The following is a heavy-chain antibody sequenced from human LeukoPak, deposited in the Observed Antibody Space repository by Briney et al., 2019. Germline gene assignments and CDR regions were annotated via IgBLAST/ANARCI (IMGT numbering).Heavy chain of an antibody. CDR2: INHSGST. V-gene: IGHV4-34*01. CDR3: ASPKLGYCSSTSCYVRDY. CDR1: GGSFSGYY. D-gene: IGHD2-2*01. J-gene: IGHJ4*02. Sequence: ASETLSLTCAVYGGSFSGYYWSWIRQPPGKGLEWIGEINHSGSTNYNPSLKSRVTISVDTSKNQFSLKLSSVTAADTAVYYCASPKLGYCSSTSCYVRDYWGQGTLVTVSS.